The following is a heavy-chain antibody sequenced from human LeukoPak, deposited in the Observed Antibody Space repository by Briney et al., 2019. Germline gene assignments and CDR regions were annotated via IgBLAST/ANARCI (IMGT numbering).Heavy chain of an antibody. Sequence: ASVKVSCKASGYTFTGNHMHWVRQAPGQGLEWMGWINPNSGGTNYAQKFQGRVIMTRDTSIGTAYMELSRLGSDDTAVYYCARGGSTDSIHSCGGNCYFLDYWGQGTLVTVSS. CDR1: GYTFTGNH. CDR2: INPNSGGT. D-gene: IGHD2-21*02. J-gene: IGHJ4*02. CDR3: ARGGSTDSIHSCGGNCYFLDY. V-gene: IGHV1-2*02.